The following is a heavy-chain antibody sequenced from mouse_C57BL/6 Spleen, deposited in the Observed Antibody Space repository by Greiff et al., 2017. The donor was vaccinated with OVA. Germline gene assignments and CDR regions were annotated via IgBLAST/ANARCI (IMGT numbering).Heavy chain of an antibody. Sequence: QVQLLQSGAGLMKPGASVNLSCTATGYTFTGYWIEWVNQRPGHGLEWFGEILPGGGSTNYNEKFKGKATFTAATYSNTAYMQPSNLVTEDSAISYCAPHDYGSSGYAMDYWGKGTSVTVSS. V-gene: IGHV1-9*01. CDR1: GYTFTGYW. CDR3: APHDYGSSGYAMDY. CDR2: ILPGGGST. D-gene: IGHD1-1*01. J-gene: IGHJ4*01.